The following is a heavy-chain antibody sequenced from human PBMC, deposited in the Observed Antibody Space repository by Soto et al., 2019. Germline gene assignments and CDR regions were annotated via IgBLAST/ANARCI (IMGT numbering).Heavy chain of an antibody. CDR1: GFTFSSYG. V-gene: IGHV3-33*01. CDR2: IWYDGSNK. CDR3: ARDAARVLPAAFDI. Sequence: QVQLVESGGGVVQPGRSLRLSCAASGFTFSSYGMHWVRQAPGKGLEWVAVIWYDGSNKYYADSVKGRFTISRDNSKNTLYPQMNSLRAEDTAVYYCARDAARVLPAAFDIWGQGTMVTVSS. D-gene: IGHD3-10*02. J-gene: IGHJ3*02.